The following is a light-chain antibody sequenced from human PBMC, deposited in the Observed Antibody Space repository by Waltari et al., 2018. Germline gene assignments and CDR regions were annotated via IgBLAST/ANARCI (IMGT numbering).Light chain of an antibody. V-gene: IGKV1-39*01. CDR3: QQSFTTPQNT. CDR2: AAS. Sequence: DIQMTQSQSSLSASVGDRVTITCRASQSVSIYVNWYQQKPGKAPNLLIYAASSLQSGVRSRFSGSGSGTDFSLTISSLQPGDFATYYCQQSFTTPQNTFGQGTRLEIK. CDR1: QSVSIY. J-gene: IGKJ2*01.